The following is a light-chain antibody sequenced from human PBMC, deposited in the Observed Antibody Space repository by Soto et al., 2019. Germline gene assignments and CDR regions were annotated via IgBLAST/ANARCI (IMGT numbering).Light chain of an antibody. CDR2: GAS. CDR1: QNIKGW. V-gene: IGKV1-5*03. CDR3: QQYISTRT. Sequence: DVQMTQSPSTLSASIGDRVTITCRAGQNIKGWLAWYQQKPGKAPNLLIYGASTLESGVPSRFSGSRYGTEFTLIISSLQPDDSGTYYCQQYISTRTFGQGTKVEVK. J-gene: IGKJ1*01.